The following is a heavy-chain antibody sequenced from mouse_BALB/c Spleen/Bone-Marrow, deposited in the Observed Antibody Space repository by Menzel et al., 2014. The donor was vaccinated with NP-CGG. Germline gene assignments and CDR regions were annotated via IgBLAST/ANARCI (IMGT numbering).Heavy chain of an antibody. Sequence: DVKLQESGGGLVQPGGSLKLSCVASGFTFSSYGMSWVRQTPDKRLELVATINNNGGSTYYPDSVKGQFTISRDNAKNTLYLQMSNLKSEDTAMYYCARVYGWYFDVWGAGTTVTVSS. D-gene: IGHD1-1*01. CDR3: ARVYGWYFDV. V-gene: IGHV5-6-3*01. J-gene: IGHJ1*01. CDR1: GFTFSSYG. CDR2: INNNGGST.